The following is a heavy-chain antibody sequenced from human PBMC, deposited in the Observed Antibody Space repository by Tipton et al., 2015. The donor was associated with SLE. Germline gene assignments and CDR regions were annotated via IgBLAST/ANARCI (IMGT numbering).Heavy chain of an antibody. Sequence: LRLSCTVSGGSISSSSYYWGWIRQPPGKGLEWIGSIYYSGSTYYNPSLKSLVTISVDTSKNQFSLKLSSVTAADAAVYYCARHMTDDARGMDVWGQGTTVTVSS. D-gene: IGHD1-1*01. J-gene: IGHJ6*02. CDR2: IYYSGST. CDR3: ARHMTDDARGMDV. CDR1: GGSISSSSYY. V-gene: IGHV4-39*07.